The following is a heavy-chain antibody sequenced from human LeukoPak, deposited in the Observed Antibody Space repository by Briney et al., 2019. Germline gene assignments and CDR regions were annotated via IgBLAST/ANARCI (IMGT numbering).Heavy chain of an antibody. CDR3: ARDKELLAVVAHDAFDI. V-gene: IGHV1-18*01. CDR1: GYSFTRYA. Sequence: GASVKVSCKASGYSFTRYAISWVRQAPAQGLEWMGCISTYNGNTNYAQRFQGRVTMTTDTSTSAAYMELRSLRSDDTAVYYCARDKELLAVVAHDAFDIWGQGTMVTVSS. D-gene: IGHD3-3*02. J-gene: IGHJ3*02. CDR2: ISTYNGNT.